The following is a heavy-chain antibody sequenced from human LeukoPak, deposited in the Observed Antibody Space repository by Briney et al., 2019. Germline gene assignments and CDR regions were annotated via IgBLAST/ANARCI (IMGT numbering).Heavy chain of an antibody. J-gene: IGHJ4*02. V-gene: IGHV4-39*01. CDR1: YGSISSNNHY. Sequence: KPSETLSLTCTVSYGSISSNNHYWGWIRQPPGKGLEWIGIIYYSGSTYYNPTLESRVTMSVDTSKNQFSLKLSSVTAADTAVYYCARLGEYSSPFDHWGQGTLVTVSS. CDR2: IYYSGST. CDR3: ARLGEYSSPFDH. D-gene: IGHD6-6*01.